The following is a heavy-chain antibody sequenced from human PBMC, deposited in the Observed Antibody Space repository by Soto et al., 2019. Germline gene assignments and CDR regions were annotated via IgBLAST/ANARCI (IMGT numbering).Heavy chain of an antibody. D-gene: IGHD5-18*01. J-gene: IGHJ6*02. Sequence: GGSLRLSCAASGFTFSSYGMHWVRQAPGKGLEWVAVIWYDGSNKYYADSVKGRFTISRDNSKNTLYLQMNSLRAEDTAVYYCARDQDGWKAIVYYYGMDVWGQGATVTVSS. CDR1: GFTFSSYG. CDR3: ARDQDGWKAIVYYYGMDV. CDR2: IWYDGSNK. V-gene: IGHV3-33*01.